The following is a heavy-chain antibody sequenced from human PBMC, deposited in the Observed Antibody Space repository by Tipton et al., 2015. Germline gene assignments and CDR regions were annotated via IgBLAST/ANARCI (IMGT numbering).Heavy chain of an antibody. Sequence: GSLRLSCTVSGGSISTYSWSWIRQPPGKGLEWIGYIHYIGSTSYNPSLKSRVTISVDKPKNQFSLRLTSVTAADTAVYYCARRKSGGSTAARPGGNGLDVWGRGTTVTVSS. V-gene: IGHV4-59*08. CDR1: GGSISTYS. CDR3: ARRKSGGSTAARPGGNGLDV. CDR2: IHYIGST. D-gene: IGHD6-6*01. J-gene: IGHJ6*02.